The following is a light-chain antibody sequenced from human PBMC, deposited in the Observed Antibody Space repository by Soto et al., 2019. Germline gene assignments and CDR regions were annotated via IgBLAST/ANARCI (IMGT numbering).Light chain of an antibody. V-gene: IGKV3-15*01. CDR2: GAS. CDR1: QSVSSN. Sequence: EIVMTQSPATLSVSPGERATLSCRASQSVSSNLAWYQQKPGQAPRLLIYGASTRATGIPARFSGSGSGTEFTLTINRLQSEDFAVYYCQQYNNWPPSFGQGTRPEIK. J-gene: IGKJ5*01. CDR3: QQYNNWPPS.